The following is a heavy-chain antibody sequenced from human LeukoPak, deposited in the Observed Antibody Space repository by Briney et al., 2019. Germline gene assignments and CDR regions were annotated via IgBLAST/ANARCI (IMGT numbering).Heavy chain of an antibody. J-gene: IGHJ4*02. CDR3: ARLPRGGVVVTDY. CDR1: GGSISSYY. D-gene: IGHD3-3*01. Sequence: PSETLSLTCTVSGGSISSYYWSWTRQPPGKGLEWIGYIYYSGSTNYNPSLKSRVTISVDTSKNQFSLKLSSVTAADTAVYYCARLPRGGVVVTDYWGQGTLVTVSS. V-gene: IGHV4-59*08. CDR2: IYYSGST.